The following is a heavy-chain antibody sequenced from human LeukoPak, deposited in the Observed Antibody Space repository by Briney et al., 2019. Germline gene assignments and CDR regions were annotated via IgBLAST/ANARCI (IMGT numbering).Heavy chain of an antibody. Sequence: PGGSLRLSCAASGFTFSSYGMHWVRQAPGKGLEWVAFIRYDGSNKYYADSVKGRFTISRDNSKNTLYLQMNSLRAEDTAVYYCAGKMTTVIHHWGQGTLVTVSS. CDR2: IRYDGSNK. CDR3: AGKMTTVIHH. D-gene: IGHD4-17*01. J-gene: IGHJ5*02. CDR1: GFTFSSYG. V-gene: IGHV3-30*02.